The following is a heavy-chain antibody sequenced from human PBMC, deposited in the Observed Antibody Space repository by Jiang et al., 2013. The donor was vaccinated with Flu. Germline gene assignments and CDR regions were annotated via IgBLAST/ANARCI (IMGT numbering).Heavy chain of an antibody. V-gene: IGHV1-46*03. D-gene: IGHD2-15*01. CDR1: GYTVTSYY. CDR2: INPSGGST. CDR3: ARDGCSGGSCLERFDY. Sequence: GAEVKKPGASVKVSCKASGYTVTSYYMHWVRQAPGQGLEWMGIINPSGGSTGYAQKFQGRVTMTRDTSTSTVYMELSSLRSEDTAVYYCARDGCSGGSCLERFDYWGQGTLVTVSS. J-gene: IGHJ4*02.